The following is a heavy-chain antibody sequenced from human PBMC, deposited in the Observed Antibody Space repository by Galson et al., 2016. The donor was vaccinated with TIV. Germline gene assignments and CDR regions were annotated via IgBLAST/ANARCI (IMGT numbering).Heavy chain of an antibody. CDR2: IIGMFGTT. D-gene: IGHD3-22*01. CDR1: GGPFSSYA. J-gene: IGHJ4*02. V-gene: IGHV1-69*13. Sequence: SVKVSCKASGGPFSSYAVTWVRQAPGQGLEWMGRIIGMFGTTNYAQKFQGRVTMTADESTSTAYMELNSLRSEDTAVYYCARGPNYYESLYAHWGQGNLVTASS. CDR3: ARGPNYYESLYAH.